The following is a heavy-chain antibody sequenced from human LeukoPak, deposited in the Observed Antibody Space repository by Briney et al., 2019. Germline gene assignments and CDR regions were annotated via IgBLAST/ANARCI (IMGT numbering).Heavy chain of an antibody. CDR2: ITWNGGST. Sequence: PGGSLRLSCAASGFTFDDYGMSWARQAPGKGLEWVSGITWNGGSTHYAYSVKGRFTISRENAKNSLYLQMNSLRAGDTAVYYCARGMVRGVNHDAFDIWGQGTMVTVSS. CDR1: GFTFDDYG. CDR3: ARGMVRGVNHDAFDI. J-gene: IGHJ3*02. V-gene: IGHV3-20*04. D-gene: IGHD3-10*01.